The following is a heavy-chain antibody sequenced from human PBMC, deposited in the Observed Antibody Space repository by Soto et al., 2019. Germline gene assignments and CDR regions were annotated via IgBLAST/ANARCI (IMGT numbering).Heavy chain of an antibody. D-gene: IGHD3-16*01. CDR3: ARLRGGDSAFDV. Sequence: EAQLVESGGGLMQPGGSLRLSCAVSGFTVSSNYMSWVRQAPGKGLEWVSSIYSGNSTYYADSVKGRFTISRDNSRNTLYFQMNSLRADDTAVYYWARLRGGDSAFDVWGQGTIVTVSS. J-gene: IGHJ3*01. V-gene: IGHV3-53*01. CDR2: IYSGNST. CDR1: GFTVSSNY.